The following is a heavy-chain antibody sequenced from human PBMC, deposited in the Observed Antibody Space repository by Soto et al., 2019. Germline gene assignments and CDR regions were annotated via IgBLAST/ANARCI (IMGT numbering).Heavy chain of an antibody. CDR2: IGAYNGNT. J-gene: IGHJ5*02. CDR3: ARHLGYCSGGSCRRWFDP. Sequence: GASVKVSCKASGYTFTSYGISWVRQAPGQGLEWMGWIGAYNGNTNYAQKLQGRVTMTTDTSTSTAYMELRSLRSDDTAVYYCARHLGYCSGGSCRRWFDPWGQGTLVTVSS. CDR1: GYTFTSYG. V-gene: IGHV1-18*01. D-gene: IGHD2-15*01.